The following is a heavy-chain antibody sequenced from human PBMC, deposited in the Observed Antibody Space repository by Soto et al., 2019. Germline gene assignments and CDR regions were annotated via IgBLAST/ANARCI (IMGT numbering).Heavy chain of an antibody. J-gene: IGHJ5*02. Sequence: SEALSLTCAVSCGSFSGYYWGWIRQPPGKGLKGIGELDHSGSPNYNPSLNRRVTMSIDTSKGQFSLNLASLTAADTVVYFCARAYSSGWYWFDPWGQGTLVTVSS. CDR3: ARAYSSGWYWFDP. D-gene: IGHD6-19*01. CDR2: LDHSGSP. V-gene: IGHV4-34*01. CDR1: CGSFSGYY.